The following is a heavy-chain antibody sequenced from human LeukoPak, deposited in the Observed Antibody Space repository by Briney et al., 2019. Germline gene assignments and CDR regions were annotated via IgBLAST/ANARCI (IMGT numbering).Heavy chain of an antibody. Sequence: SETLSLTCTVSGGSVNNSAYFWGWIRQPPGKGLEWIGSIYYSGTTDYNPSLKSRVTISVDKSKNQFSLKLSSVTAADTAVYYCARYSGRYDYWGQGTLVTVSS. J-gene: IGHJ4*02. CDR1: GGSVNNSAYF. CDR2: IYYSGTT. CDR3: ARYSGRYDY. D-gene: IGHD1-26*01. V-gene: IGHV4-39*07.